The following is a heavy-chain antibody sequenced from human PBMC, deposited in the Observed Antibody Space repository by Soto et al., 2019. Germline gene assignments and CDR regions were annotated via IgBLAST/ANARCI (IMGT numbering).Heavy chain of an antibody. V-gene: IGHV3-23*01. Sequence: GSLRLSCAASGFTFSSYAMSWVRQAPGKGLEWVSAISGSGGSTYYADSVKGRFTISRDNSKNTLYLQMNSLRAEDTAVYYCAKDLGYYDSSGYPTGDYWGQGTLVTVSS. CDR2: ISGSGGST. CDR1: GFTFSSYA. J-gene: IGHJ4*02. D-gene: IGHD3-22*01. CDR3: AKDLGYYDSSGYPTGDY.